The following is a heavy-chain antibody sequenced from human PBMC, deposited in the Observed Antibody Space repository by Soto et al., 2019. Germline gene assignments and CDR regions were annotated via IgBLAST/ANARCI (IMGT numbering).Heavy chain of an antibody. CDR3: AKDGYGSGSYEYYYYYMDV. V-gene: IGHV3-23*01. CDR2: ISGSGGST. D-gene: IGHD3-10*01. CDR1: GFTFSSYA. J-gene: IGHJ6*03. Sequence: GGSLRLSCAASGFTFSSYAMSWVRQAPGKGLEWVSAISGSGGSTYYAGSVKGRFTISRDNSKNTLYLQMNSLRAEDTAVHYCAKDGYGSGSYEYYYYYMDVWGKGTTVTVSS.